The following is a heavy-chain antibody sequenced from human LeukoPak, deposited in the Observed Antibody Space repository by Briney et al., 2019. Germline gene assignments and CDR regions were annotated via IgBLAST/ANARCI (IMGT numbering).Heavy chain of an antibody. J-gene: IGHJ3*01. V-gene: IGHV3-13*01. Sequence: PGGSLRLSCAASGVGVRETDMQWVRQVIGNGLEWVSVIGSSGDIYYSGSVKGRFTISRDSAKNSFDLQTNTLRSMDMPMYYCARGGPGEALHVWGQGTMVTVSS. CDR3: ARGGPGEALHV. D-gene: IGHD3-10*01. CDR2: IGSSGDI. CDR1: GVGVRETD.